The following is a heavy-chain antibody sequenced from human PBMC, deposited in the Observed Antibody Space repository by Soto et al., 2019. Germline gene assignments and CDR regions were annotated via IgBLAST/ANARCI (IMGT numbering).Heavy chain of an antibody. CDR2: IGTAGDT. D-gene: IGHD4-17*01. Sequence: LRLSCAASGFTFSSYDMHWVRQATGKGLEWVSAIGTAGDTYYPGSVKGRFTISRENAKNSLYLQMNSLRAGDTAVYYCARANGGLYYFDYWGQGTLVTVSS. CDR1: GFTFSSYD. CDR3: ARANGGLYYFDY. V-gene: IGHV3-13*01. J-gene: IGHJ4*02.